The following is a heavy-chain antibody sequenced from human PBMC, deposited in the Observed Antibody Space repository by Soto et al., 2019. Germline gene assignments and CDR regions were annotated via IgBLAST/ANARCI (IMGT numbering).Heavy chain of an antibody. CDR2: IYSSGIT. J-gene: IGHJ4*02. CDR3: AKIGYFDWSRFDY. V-gene: IGHV4-59*01. Sequence: QVQLQESGPGLVKASETLSLTCTVSGDSISSYYWTWIRQPPGKGLEWIGYIYSSGITNYNPSLKRRVTISVDTSQNQFSLKVSSVTAADTAVYYCAKIGYFDWSRFDYWGQGILVTVSS. D-gene: IGHD3-9*01. CDR1: GDSISSYY.